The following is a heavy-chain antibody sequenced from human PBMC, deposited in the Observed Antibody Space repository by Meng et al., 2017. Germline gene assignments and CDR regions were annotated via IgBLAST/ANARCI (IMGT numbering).Heavy chain of an antibody. Sequence: HRVQSGAEVKKPGASVKVSCKASGNTFTSYAMHWVRQAPGQRLEGMGWINAGNGNTKYSQKFQGRVTITRDTSASTAYMELSSLRSEDTAVHYCARDKLKTFDPWGQGTLVTVSS. CDR3: ARDKLKTFDP. CDR2: INAGNGNT. J-gene: IGHJ5*02. CDR1: GNTFTSYA. V-gene: IGHV1-3*01.